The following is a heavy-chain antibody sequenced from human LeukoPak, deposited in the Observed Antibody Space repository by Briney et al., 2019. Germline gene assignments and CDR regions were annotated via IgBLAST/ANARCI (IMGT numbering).Heavy chain of an antibody. V-gene: IGHV3-48*01. D-gene: IGHD4/OR15-4a*01. J-gene: IGHJ4*02. CDR2: TSSGSSSV. CDR3: ARRAGAYSHPYDY. Sequence: ETAGSLRLSCAASAFTFTTNSMMWVRPAPGKVLEWVSHTSSGSSSVSNADSVTGRLTISRYNAKNSLYLQMNSLRAEDTAVYYCARRAGAYSHPYDYWGQGTLVTVSS. CDR1: AFTFTTNS.